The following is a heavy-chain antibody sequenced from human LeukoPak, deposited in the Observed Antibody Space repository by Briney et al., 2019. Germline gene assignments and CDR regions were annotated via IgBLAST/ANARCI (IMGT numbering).Heavy chain of an antibody. J-gene: IGHJ6*03. V-gene: IGHV1-2*02. CDR2: INPNSGGT. CDR3: ARAGWLRPDYYYYYMDV. Sequence: ASVKVSCKASGYTFTGYYMHWVRQAPGQGLEWMGWINPNSGGTNYAQKFQGRVTMTRDASISTAYMELSRLRSDDTAVYYCARAGWLRPDYYYYYMDVWGKGTTVTVSS. D-gene: IGHD5-12*01. CDR1: GYTFTGYY.